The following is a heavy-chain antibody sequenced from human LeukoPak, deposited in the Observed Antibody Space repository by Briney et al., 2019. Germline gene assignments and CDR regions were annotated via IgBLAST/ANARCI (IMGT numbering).Heavy chain of an antibody. CDR2: IYYSGST. Sequence: SETLSLTCTVSGGSISRSSYYWGWIRQPPGKGLEWIGSIYYSGSTYYNPSLKSRVTISVDTSKNQFSLKLSSVTAADTAVYYCAKVVVVAATPYWPFDYWGPGTLVTASS. D-gene: IGHD2-15*01. CDR1: GGSISRSSYY. V-gene: IGHV4-39*01. CDR3: AKVVVVAATPYWPFDY. J-gene: IGHJ4*02.